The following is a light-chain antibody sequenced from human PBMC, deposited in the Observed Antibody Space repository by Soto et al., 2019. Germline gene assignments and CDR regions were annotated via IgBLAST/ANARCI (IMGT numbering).Light chain of an antibody. J-gene: IGKJ1*01. CDR3: QHYVHALWA. V-gene: IGKV3-20*01. Sequence: EVVVTQSPGTLSLSPGERATLSCRASQSVTSDYLAWYQQKPGQSPRLLMSGASRRATGVPDRFSGSGSGTDFTLTISRLEPEDFAVYYCQHYVHALWAFGQGTKVEIK. CDR1: QSVTSDY. CDR2: GAS.